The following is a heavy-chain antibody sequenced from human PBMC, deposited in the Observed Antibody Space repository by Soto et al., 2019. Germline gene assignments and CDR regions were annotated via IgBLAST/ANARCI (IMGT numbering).Heavy chain of an antibody. CDR2: ISGSGGST. J-gene: IGHJ6*02. Sequence: GGSLRLSCAASGFTFSSYAMSWVRQAPGKGLEWVSAISGSGGSTYYADSVKGRFTISRDNSKNTLYLQMNSLRAEDTAVYYCAKDEPYYGSGSYRGYYYYGMDVWGQGTTVTVSS. D-gene: IGHD3-10*01. CDR3: AKDEPYYGSGSYRGYYYYGMDV. V-gene: IGHV3-23*01. CDR1: GFTFSSYA.